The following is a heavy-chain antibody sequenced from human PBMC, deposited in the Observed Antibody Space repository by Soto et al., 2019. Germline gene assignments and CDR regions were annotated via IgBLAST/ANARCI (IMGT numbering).Heavy chain of an antibody. Sequence: QVQLQESGPGLVKPSQTLSLTCTVSGGSISSCGYYWSWIRQHPVKGLEWIGYIYYSGSTYYNPSLKSRVTISVDTSKNQFSLKLSSVTAADTAVYYCARWPQLEPRFDYWGQGTLVTVSS. CDR3: ARWPQLEPRFDY. V-gene: IGHV4-31*03. CDR1: GGSISSCGYY. J-gene: IGHJ4*02. D-gene: IGHD1-1*01. CDR2: IYYSGST.